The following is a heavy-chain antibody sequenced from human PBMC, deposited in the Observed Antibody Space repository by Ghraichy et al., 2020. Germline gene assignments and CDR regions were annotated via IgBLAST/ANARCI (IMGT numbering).Heavy chain of an antibody. CDR1: GFTFPNSA. CDR3: AAGHPNYGY. D-gene: IGHD3-10*01. V-gene: IGHV1-58*01. J-gene: IGHJ1*01. Sequence: SVKVSCKTSGFTFPNSAVQWVRVGRGQRLEWMGFIVIGSGHINYAQRFQERVTITGDMSTNTAYMELRSLRSEDTAVYYCAAGHPNYGYWGQGTLVTVSS. CDR2: IVIGSGHI.